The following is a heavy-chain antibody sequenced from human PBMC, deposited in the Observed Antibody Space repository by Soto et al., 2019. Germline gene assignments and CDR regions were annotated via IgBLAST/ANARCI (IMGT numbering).Heavy chain of an antibody. CDR3: ARDRYAYGSGRTIDY. Sequence: QVQLVQSGAEVKKPGSSVKVSCKASGGTFSSYTVSWVRQAPGQGLEWMGRIVPILGVPNYAQRFQGRVTITADKGTNTAYMELSSLRSEDTAVYYWARDRYAYGSGRTIDYWGQGTLVTVSS. D-gene: IGHD3-10*01. V-gene: IGHV1-69*08. CDR1: GGTFSSYT. J-gene: IGHJ4*02. CDR2: IVPILGVP.